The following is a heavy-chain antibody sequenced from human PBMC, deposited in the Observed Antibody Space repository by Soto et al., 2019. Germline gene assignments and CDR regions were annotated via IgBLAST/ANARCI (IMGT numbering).Heavy chain of an antibody. Sequence: PGGSLRLSCAASGFTFSSYTMSWVRQAPGKGLEWVSSISGSGGSTYYADSVKGRFTISRDNSKNTLYLQMNSLTTEDTAIYYCAKTVWLARISVHYWGQGTLVTVSS. CDR3: AKTVWLARISVHY. CDR2: ISGSGGST. J-gene: IGHJ4*02. V-gene: IGHV3-23*01. D-gene: IGHD6-19*01. CDR1: GFTFSSYT.